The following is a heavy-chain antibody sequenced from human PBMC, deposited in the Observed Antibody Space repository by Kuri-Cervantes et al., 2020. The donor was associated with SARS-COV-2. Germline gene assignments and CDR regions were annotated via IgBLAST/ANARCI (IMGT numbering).Heavy chain of an antibody. D-gene: IGHD3-16*01. V-gene: IGHV3-23*01. Sequence: GGSLRPSCVASGITFSSFAMTWVRQAPGKGLEWVSGISGSGGSKYYADSVRGRFTISRDNSKNTLYLQMNSLRAEDTAVYYCAKSWGRHYFDYWGQGTLVTVSS. CDR2: ISGSGGSK. CDR3: AKSWGRHYFDY. CDR1: GITFSSFA. J-gene: IGHJ4*02.